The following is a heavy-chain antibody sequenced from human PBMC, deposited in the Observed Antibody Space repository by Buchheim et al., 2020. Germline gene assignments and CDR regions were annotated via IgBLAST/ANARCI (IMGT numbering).Heavy chain of an antibody. CDR1: GFTFSSYA. J-gene: IGHJ4*02. CDR3: ARDGRENSGYDYDYFDY. D-gene: IGHD5-12*01. CDR2: ISYDGSNK. V-gene: IGHV3-30-3*01. Sequence: QVQLVESGGGVVQPGRSLRLSCAASGFTFSSYAMHWVRQAPGKGLEWVAVISYDGSNKYYADSVKGRFTISRDNSKNTLYLQMNSLRAEDTAVYYCARDGRENSGYDYDYFDYWGKGTLVTVSS.